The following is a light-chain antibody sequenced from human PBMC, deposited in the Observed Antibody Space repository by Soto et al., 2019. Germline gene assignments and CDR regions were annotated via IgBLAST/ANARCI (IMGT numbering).Light chain of an antibody. J-gene: IGKJ2*01. CDR1: QSVISDY. V-gene: IGKV3-20*01. CDR3: QQYGSSVFS. Sequence: ETVLTQSPGTLSLSPGETATLSCRASQSVISDYLAWYQQKPDQAPRLVIYGASGRAAGIPDRFNGSGSGTDFTLTTRRLEPEDVAMYYCQQYGSSVFSFGQGTKLEIK. CDR2: GAS.